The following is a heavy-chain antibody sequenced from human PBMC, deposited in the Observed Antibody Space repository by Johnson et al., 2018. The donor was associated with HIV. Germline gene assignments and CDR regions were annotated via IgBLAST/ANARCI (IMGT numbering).Heavy chain of an antibody. D-gene: IGHD1-26*01. CDR2: ISTSGSTR. V-gene: IGHV3-11*04. J-gene: IGHJ3*02. CDR3: ARGSGSYNLVKGAFDI. CDR1: GFIFSDYY. Sequence: QVQVVESGGGVVQPGRSLRLSCAASGFIFSDYYMNWIRQAPGKGLEWVSYISTSGSTRYYADSVKGRFTISRDNAKNSMYLQMNSLGAGDTAVYYCARGSGSYNLVKGAFDIWGQGTMVTVSS.